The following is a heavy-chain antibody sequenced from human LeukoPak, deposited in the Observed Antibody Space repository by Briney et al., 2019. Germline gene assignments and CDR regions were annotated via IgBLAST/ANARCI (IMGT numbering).Heavy chain of an antibody. J-gene: IGHJ5*02. CDR2: IYYSGST. Sequence: PSETLSLTCTVSGGSVSSGSYYWSWIRQPPGKGLEWIGYIYYSGSTNYNPSLKSRVTISVDTSKNQFSLKLSSVTAADTAVYYCARDSRSGGSWSWFDPWGQGTLVTVSS. D-gene: IGHD2-15*01. CDR1: GGSVSSGSYY. CDR3: ARDSRSGGSWSWFDP. V-gene: IGHV4-61*01.